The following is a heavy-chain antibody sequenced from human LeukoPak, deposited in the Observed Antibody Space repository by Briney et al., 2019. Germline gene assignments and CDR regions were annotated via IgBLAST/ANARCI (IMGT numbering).Heavy chain of an antibody. CDR3: VREGDPMAHHSGLGP. Sequence: GGSLRLSCAASGFTFSSYSMDWVRQAPGKGLEWLSYIGGSGSPILYADSVKDRFTISRDNAKNSLYLQMNSLRDEDTAVYYCVREGDPMAHHSGLGPWGQGTLVTVSS. CDR1: GFTFSSYS. V-gene: IGHV3-48*02. D-gene: IGHD3-10*01. J-gene: IGHJ5*02. CDR2: IGGSGSPI.